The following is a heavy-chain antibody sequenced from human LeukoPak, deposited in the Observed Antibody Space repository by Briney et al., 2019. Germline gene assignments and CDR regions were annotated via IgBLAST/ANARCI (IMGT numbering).Heavy chain of an antibody. Sequence: GGSLRLSCAVSGFTFSNYRMSWVRQAPGKGLEWVANINQGGSEKYYLNSVKGRFTISRDNAKNSLYLQMNSLRTDDAAIYYCVRDGNGYDYWGQGTLVTVSS. D-gene: IGHD5-24*01. J-gene: IGHJ4*02. CDR2: INQGGSEK. V-gene: IGHV3-7*05. CDR1: GFTFSNYR. CDR3: VRDGNGYDY.